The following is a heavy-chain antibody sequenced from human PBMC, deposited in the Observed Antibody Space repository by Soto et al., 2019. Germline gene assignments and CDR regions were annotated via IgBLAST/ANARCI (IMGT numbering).Heavy chain of an antibody. V-gene: IGHV3-30*18. CDR2: ISYDGSNK. J-gene: IGHJ5*02. CDR3: AKDRRYYGSGLNWFDP. CDR1: GFTFSSYG. Sequence: QVQLVESGGGVVQPGRSLRLSCAASGFTFSSYGMHWVRQAPGKGLEWVAVISYDGSNKYYADSVKGRFTISRDNSKNTLYLQMNSLRAEDTAVYYCAKDRRYYGSGLNWFDPWGQGTLVTVSS. D-gene: IGHD3-10*01.